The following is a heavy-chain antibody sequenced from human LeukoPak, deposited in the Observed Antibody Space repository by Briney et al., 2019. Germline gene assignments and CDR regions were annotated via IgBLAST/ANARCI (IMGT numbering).Heavy chain of an antibody. CDR2: SSAYNGNT. Sequence: GASVTVSCTASGYTFTIYGISWVRQAPGQGLEWMGWSSAYNGNTNYAQKLQGRVTMTTDTSTSTAYMELRSLRSDDTAVYYCARDFITMVRGVIDYYYGMDVWGQETTVTVSS. CDR3: ARDFITMVRGVIDYYYGMDV. CDR1: GYTFTIYG. V-gene: IGHV1-18*01. J-gene: IGHJ6*02. D-gene: IGHD3-10*01.